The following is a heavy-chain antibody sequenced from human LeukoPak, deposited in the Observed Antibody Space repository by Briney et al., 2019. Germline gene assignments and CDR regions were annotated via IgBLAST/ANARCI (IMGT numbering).Heavy chain of an antibody. D-gene: IGHD2-21*02. J-gene: IGHJ6*03. Sequence: ASVKVSCKASGYTFTSYYMHWVRQAPGQGLEWMGIINPSGGSTSYAQKFQGRVTMTRDTSTSTVYMELSSLRSEDTAVYYCARECGGDRYSRSYYYYYYMDVWAKGPRSPSP. CDR3: ARECGGDRYSRSYYYYYYMDV. CDR1: GYTFTSYY. V-gene: IGHV1-46*01. CDR2: INPSGGST.